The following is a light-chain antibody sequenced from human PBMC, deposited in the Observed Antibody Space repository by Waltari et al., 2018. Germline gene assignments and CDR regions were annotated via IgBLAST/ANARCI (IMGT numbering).Light chain of an antibody. Sequence: SYVVTQSPSVSVAPGETARFTCGGDNIGRKSVHWYQQRPGQAPVLVISYDRDRPSGSPERFSGSNSGNTATLTISWVEAEDEADYYCLVWHSTSDHHGVFGGGTKLTVL. V-gene: IGLV3-21*04. CDR2: YDR. CDR1: NIGRKS. J-gene: IGLJ2*01. CDR3: LVWHSTSDHHGV.